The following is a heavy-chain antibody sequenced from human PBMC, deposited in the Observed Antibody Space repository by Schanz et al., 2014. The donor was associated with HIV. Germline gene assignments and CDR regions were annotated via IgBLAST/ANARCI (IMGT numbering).Heavy chain of an antibody. J-gene: IGHJ1*01. V-gene: IGHV3-NL1*01. CDR2: ISGSGGST. D-gene: IGHD2-15*01. CDR3: ARGNLAWCGGGSCYTRFQFFQV. CDR1: GFTFSSYG. Sequence: QVQLVESGGGVVQPGRSLRLSCAASGFTFSSYGIHWVRQAPGKGLEWVSDISGSGGSTYYADSVKGRFTISRDNSKNTLSLQMSSLRAEDTAMYYCARGNLAWCGGGSCYTRFQFFQVWGQGTLITVSS.